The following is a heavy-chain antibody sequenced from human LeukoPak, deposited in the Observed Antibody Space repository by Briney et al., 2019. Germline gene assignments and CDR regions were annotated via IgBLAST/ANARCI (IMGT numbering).Heavy chain of an antibody. CDR2: ISAYNGKT. D-gene: IGHD4-23*01. CDR1: GYTFTSYG. V-gene: IGHV1-18*01. J-gene: IGHJ4*02. CDR3: ARGGNSGYYFDY. Sequence: ASVKVSCKASGYTFTSYGIRWVRQAPGQGLEWMGWISAYNGKTNYAQKVQGRVTMTTDTSTSTAYMELRSLRSDDTAVYYCARGGNSGYYFDYWGQGTLVTVSS.